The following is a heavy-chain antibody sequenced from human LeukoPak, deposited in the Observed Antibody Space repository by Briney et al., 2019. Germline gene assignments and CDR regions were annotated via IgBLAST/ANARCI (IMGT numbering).Heavy chain of an antibody. CDR1: GGTFSSYA. D-gene: IGHD5-18*01. CDR3: ARELPDTAIPDY. Sequence: GASVKVSCKASGGTFSSYAISWVRQAPGQGLEWMGGIIPIFGTANYAQKFQGRVTITADESTSTAYMELSRLRSEDTAVYYCARELPDTAIPDYWGQGTLVTVSS. CDR2: IIPIFGTA. V-gene: IGHV1-69*13. J-gene: IGHJ4*02.